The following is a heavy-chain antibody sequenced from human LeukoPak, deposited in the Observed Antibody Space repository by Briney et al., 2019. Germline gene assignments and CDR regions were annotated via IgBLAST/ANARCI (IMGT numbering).Heavy chain of an antibody. CDR3: AREGLLPFDY. D-gene: IGHD2-15*01. CDR2: TYYSGSS. J-gene: IGHJ4*02. V-gene: IGHV4-59*12. Sequence: RSSETLSLTCTVSGGSISSYYWTWIRQPPGKGLEWIGYTYYSGSSNYNPSLKSRVTISVDTSKNQFSLKLSSVTAADTAVYYCAREGLLPFDYWGQGALVTVSS. CDR1: GGSISSYY.